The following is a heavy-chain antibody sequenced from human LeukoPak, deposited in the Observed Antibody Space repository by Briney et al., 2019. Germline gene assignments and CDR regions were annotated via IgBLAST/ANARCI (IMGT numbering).Heavy chain of an antibody. J-gene: IGHJ6*03. CDR1: GGSFSGYY. CDR3: ARDVYYMDV. D-gene: IGHD3-10*02. Sequence: PSETLSLTCAVYGGSFSGYYWSWIRQPPGKGLEWIGEINHSGSTNYNPSLKSRVTISVDMSKNQFSLKLSSVTAADTAVYYCARDVYYMDVWGKGTTVTVSS. CDR2: INHSGST. V-gene: IGHV4-34*01.